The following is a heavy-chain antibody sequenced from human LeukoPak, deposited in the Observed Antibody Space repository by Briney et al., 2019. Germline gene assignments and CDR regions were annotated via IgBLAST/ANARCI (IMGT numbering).Heavy chain of an antibody. CDR1: GFTFSSYA. CDR3: AKDILGFLGDYYHI. CDR2: ISGSGGST. J-gene: IGHJ4*02. D-gene: IGHD4-17*01. V-gene: IGHV3-23*01. Sequence: AGGSLRLSCAASGFTFSSYAMSWVRQAPGKGLEWVSAISGSGGSTYYADSVKGRFTISRDNSKNTLYLQVNSLRAEDTAVYYCAKDILGFLGDYYHIWGQGTLVTVSS.